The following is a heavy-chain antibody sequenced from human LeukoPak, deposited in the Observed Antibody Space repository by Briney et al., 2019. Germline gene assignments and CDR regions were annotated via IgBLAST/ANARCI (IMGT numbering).Heavy chain of an antibody. D-gene: IGHD2-2*03. J-gene: IGHJ5*02. Sequence: GGSLRLSCAASGFTFSSYGMHWVRQAPGKGLEWVAVISYDGSNKYYADSVKGRFTISRDNSKNTLYLQMNSLRVEDTAVYYCAKDGYCSSTSCLTPWGQGTLVTVSS. V-gene: IGHV3-30*18. CDR3: AKDGYCSSTSCLTP. CDR1: GFTFSSYG. CDR2: ISYDGSNK.